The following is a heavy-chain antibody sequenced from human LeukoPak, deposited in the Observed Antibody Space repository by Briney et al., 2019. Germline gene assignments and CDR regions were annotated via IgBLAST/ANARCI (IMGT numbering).Heavy chain of an antibody. Sequence: ASVKVSCKASGYTFTSYDINWVRQATGQGLEWMGWMNPNSGNTGYAQKFQGRVTITRNTSISTAYMELSSLRSEDTAAYYCARLHSSSWYLYYFDYWGQGTLVTVSS. D-gene: IGHD6-13*01. V-gene: IGHV1-8*03. J-gene: IGHJ4*02. CDR2: MNPNSGNT. CDR3: ARLHSSSWYLYYFDY. CDR1: GYTFTSYD.